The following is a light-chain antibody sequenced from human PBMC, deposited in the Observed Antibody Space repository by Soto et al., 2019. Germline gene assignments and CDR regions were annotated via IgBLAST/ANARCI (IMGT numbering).Light chain of an antibody. V-gene: IGKV3-20*01. CDR1: QSVSGNY. CDR3: QHYGRSPWT. J-gene: IGKJ1*01. Sequence: EVVLTQSPGTLSLSPGERATLSCWASQSVSGNYLAWHQQKPGQAPRLLIYAGSRRATGIPDRFSGSGSGTDFTLTISRREPEDFAVYYCQHYGRSPWTFGQGTKVEIK. CDR2: AGS.